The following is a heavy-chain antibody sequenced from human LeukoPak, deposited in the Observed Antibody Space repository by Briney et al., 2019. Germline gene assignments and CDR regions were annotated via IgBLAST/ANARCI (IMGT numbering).Heavy chain of an antibody. Sequence: SETLSLTCTVSGGSISSYYWSWIRQPPGKGLEWIGYIYYSGSTNYNPSLKSRVTISVDTSKNQFSLKLSSVTAADTAVYYCARFTQYCSGGSCYPVSAFDIWGQGTMVTVSS. CDR2: IYYSGST. CDR1: GGSISSYY. J-gene: IGHJ3*02. V-gene: IGHV4-59*08. CDR3: ARFTQYCSGGSCYPVSAFDI. D-gene: IGHD2-15*01.